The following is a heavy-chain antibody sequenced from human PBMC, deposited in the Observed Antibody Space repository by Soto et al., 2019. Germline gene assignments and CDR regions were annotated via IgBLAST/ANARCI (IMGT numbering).Heavy chain of an antibody. CDR2: INHSGST. J-gene: IGHJ4*02. V-gene: IGHV4-34*01. Sequence: SETLSLTCAFYGGSFSGYYWSWIRQPPGKGLEWIGEINHSGSTNYNPSLKSRVTISVDTSKNQFSLKLSSVTAADTAVYYCARGEPYYYDSSGYYFSVEDYWGQGTLVTVSS. CDR1: GGSFSGYY. CDR3: ARGEPYYYDSSGYYFSVEDY. D-gene: IGHD3-22*01.